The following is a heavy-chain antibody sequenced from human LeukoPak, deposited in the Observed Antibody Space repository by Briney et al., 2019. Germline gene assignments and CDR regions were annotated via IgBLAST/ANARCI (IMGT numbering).Heavy chain of an antibody. Sequence: ASETLSLTCTVSGGSISSYYWSWIRQPPGKGLEWIGYIYYSGSTNYSPSLKSRVTISVDTSKNQFSLKLSSVTAADTAVYYCARASTKLGLDYWGQGTLVTVSS. CDR3: ARASTKLGLDY. CDR2: IYYSGST. V-gene: IGHV4-59*01. CDR1: GGSISSYY. D-gene: IGHD1-1*01. J-gene: IGHJ4*02.